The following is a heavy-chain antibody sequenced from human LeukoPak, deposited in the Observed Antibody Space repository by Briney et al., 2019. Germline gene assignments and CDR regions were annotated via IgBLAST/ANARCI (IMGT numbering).Heavy chain of an antibody. J-gene: IGHJ4*02. CDR2: IHYSGST. CDR3: ARVRSFGKYYYDRRARALFDY. CDR1: GGSINSHY. Sequence: SETLSLTCTISGGSINSHYWTWIRQPPGKGLEWIGYIHYSGSTNYNPSLKSRVTISVDTSKNQFSLKLSSVTAADTAVYYCARVRSFGKYYYDRRARALFDYWGQGTLVTVSS. V-gene: IGHV4-59*11. D-gene: IGHD3-22*01.